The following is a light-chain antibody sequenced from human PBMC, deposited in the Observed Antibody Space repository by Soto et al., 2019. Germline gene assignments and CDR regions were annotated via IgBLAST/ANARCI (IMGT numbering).Light chain of an antibody. CDR3: QQSYSDRQT. Sequence: DIRLTQSPSSLSASVGDTVTITCRAGQTVKNYLNWYQLKPGKVPKLLFYAASSLQNGVPARFVGGASGTDFTLTIITLQPEDFATYYCQQSYSDRQTFGQGTKLEI. CDR1: QTVKNY. J-gene: IGKJ2*01. V-gene: IGKV1-39*01. CDR2: AAS.